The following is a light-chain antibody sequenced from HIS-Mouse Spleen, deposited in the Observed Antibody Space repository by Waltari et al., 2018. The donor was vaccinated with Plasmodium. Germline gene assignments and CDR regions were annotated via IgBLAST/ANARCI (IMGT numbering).Light chain of an antibody. CDR3: QQRSNWPSLT. Sequence: EIVLTQSPATLSLSPGERATLSCRASQSVSSYLAWYQQKPGQPPRRLFYEASNRATGIPARFSGSGSGTDFTLTISSLEPEDFAVYYCQQRSNWPSLTFGGGTKVEIK. CDR1: QSVSSY. J-gene: IGKJ4*01. CDR2: EAS. V-gene: IGKV3-11*01.